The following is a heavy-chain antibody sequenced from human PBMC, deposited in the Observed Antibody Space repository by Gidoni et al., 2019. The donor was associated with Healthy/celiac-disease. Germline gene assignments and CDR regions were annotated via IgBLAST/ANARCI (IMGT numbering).Heavy chain of an antibody. V-gene: IGHV3-33*01. CDR2: IGYDGSNK. J-gene: IGHJ6*02. CDR1: GFTSSSDG. CDR3: ARDKKYIVVGHYGMDV. Sequence: QVQLLESGGGVVQPGRSLRLSCAASGFTSSSDGMHWVRQAPGKGLEWVAVIGYDGSNKYYADSVKGRFTISRDNSKNTLYLQMNSLRAEDTAVYYCARDKKYIVVGHYGMDVWGQGTTVTVSS. D-gene: IGHD2-2*01.